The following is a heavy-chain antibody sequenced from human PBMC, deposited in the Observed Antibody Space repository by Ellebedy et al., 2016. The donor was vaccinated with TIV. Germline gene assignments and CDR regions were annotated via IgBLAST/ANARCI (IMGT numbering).Heavy chain of an antibody. CDR3: ARRGSYGDYAAQVNSWFDV. Sequence: GESLKISCVVSGFNFRSYWMGWVRQAPGKGLAWVANIYQDGSQKYYVDSAEGRFTISRDNAKNSLYLEMRSLRVEDTAMYYCARRGSYGDYAAQVNSWFDVWGQGIPVTVSP. J-gene: IGHJ5*02. V-gene: IGHV3-7*01. CDR2: IYQDGSQK. CDR1: GFNFRSYW. D-gene: IGHD4-17*01.